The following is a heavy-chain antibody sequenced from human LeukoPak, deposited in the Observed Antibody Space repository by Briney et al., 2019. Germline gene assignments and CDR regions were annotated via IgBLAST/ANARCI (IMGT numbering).Heavy chain of an antibody. D-gene: IGHD1-26*01. CDR3: ASGATVGVYYYYYMDV. V-gene: IGHV1-18*01. J-gene: IGHJ6*03. Sequence: GASVKVSCKASGYTFTSYGISWVRQAPGQGLEWMGWISADNGNTYYTQNFQGRVSMTTDTSTSTAYMEVRSLRSDDTAVYYCASGATVGVYYYYYMDVWGKGTTVTVSS. CDR1: GYTFTSYG. CDR2: ISADNGNT.